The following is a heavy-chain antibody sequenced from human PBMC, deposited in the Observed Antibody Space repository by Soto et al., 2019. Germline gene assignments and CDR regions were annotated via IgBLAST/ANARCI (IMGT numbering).Heavy chain of an antibody. D-gene: IGHD2-2*01. CDR2: IVVGSGNT. CDR3: AGEAGVVPAAGGYYGMDV. CDR1: GFTFTSSA. Sequence: QMQLVQSGPEVKKPGTSVKVSCKASGFTFTSSAMQWVRQARGQRLEWIGWIVVGSGNTNYAQKFQERVTITMDMSTSTAFLELSSLRSEDTAGYYCAGEAGVVPAAGGYYGMDVWGQGTTVTVSS. J-gene: IGHJ6*02. V-gene: IGHV1-58*02.